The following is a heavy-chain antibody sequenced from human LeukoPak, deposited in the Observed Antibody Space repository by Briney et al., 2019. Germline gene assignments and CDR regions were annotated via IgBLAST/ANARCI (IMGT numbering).Heavy chain of an antibody. D-gene: IGHD2-2*01. V-gene: IGHV1-8*01. CDR2: MNPNSGNT. Sequence: VSVKVSCKASGYTFTSYDINWVRQATGQGLEWMGWMNPNSGNTGYAQKFQGRVTMTTDTFTSTAYMELRSLSSDDTAVYYCARDSVVLIFNAFDIWGQGTMVTVSS. CDR3: ARDSVVLIFNAFDI. J-gene: IGHJ3*02. CDR1: GYTFTSYD.